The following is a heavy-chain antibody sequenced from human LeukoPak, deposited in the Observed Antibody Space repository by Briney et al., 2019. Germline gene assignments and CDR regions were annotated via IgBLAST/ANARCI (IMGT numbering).Heavy chain of an antibody. CDR3: AIAAHDYTVYPRRPLGLDC. Sequence: GGPLRLSCAASGFTFNHYYMSWTPQAPGKGREGVSHIRSSGSNIQYADSVKGLFTISRDNAKNSLYLQMKTLRDEDTSYYYGAIAAHDYTVYPRRPLGLDCCRQASLVAVSS. CDR1: GFTFNHYY. CDR2: IRSSGSNI. D-gene: IGHD2-2*02. J-gene: IGHJ4*02. V-gene: IGHV3-11*04.